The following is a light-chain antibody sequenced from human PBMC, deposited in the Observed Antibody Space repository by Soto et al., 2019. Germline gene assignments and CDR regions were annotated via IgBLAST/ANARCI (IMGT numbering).Light chain of an antibody. J-gene: IGKJ5*01. CDR3: QQYGSSPRLT. CDR2: GAS. V-gene: IGKV3-20*01. CDR1: ESISRDY. Sequence: EIVLTQSPGTLSLSPGQRATLSCRASESISRDYLAWYQQRLGQAPRLLIYGASSGATGIPDRFSGSGSGTDFTLTISRLEPEDFAVYYCQQYGSSPRLTFGQGTRLEIK.